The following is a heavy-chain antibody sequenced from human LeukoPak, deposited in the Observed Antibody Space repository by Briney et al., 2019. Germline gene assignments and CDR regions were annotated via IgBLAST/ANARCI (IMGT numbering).Heavy chain of an antibody. Sequence: PSETLSLTCAVYGGSFSDYYFTWIRQPPGKGLEWIGDINHSGNSSYNKSLKSRVTISVDTSKNQFSLKLSSVTAADTAVYYCARSSSTSCSFDYWGQGTLVTVSS. CDR2: INHSGNS. D-gene: IGHD2-2*01. V-gene: IGHV4-34*01. CDR3: ARSSSTSCSFDY. CDR1: GGSFSDYY. J-gene: IGHJ4*02.